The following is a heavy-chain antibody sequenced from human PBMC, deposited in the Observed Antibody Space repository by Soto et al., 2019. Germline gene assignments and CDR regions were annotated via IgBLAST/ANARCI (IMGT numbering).Heavy chain of an antibody. CDR2: ISYDGSNK. CDR3: ARDKYPYSSWSGDY. Sequence: QVQLVESGGGVVQPGRSLRLSCAASGFTFSSYAMHWVRQAPGKGLVWVAVISYDGSNKYYADSVKGRFTISRDNSKNTLYLQMNSLRAEDTAVYYCARDKYPYSSWSGDYWGQGTLVTVSS. D-gene: IGHD6-6*01. CDR1: GFTFSSYA. J-gene: IGHJ4*02. V-gene: IGHV3-30-3*01.